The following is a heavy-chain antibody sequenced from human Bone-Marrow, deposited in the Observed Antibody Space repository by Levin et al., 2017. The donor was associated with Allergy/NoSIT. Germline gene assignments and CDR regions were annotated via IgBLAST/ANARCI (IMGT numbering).Heavy chain of an antibody. CDR2: IYPGDSDT. CDR1: GYSFTSYW. CDR3: ARSDDYYLKYDY. D-gene: IGHD3-22*01. V-gene: IGHV5-51*01. Sequence: GGSLRLSCKGSGYSFTSYWIGWVRQMPGKGLEWMGIIYPGDSDTRYSPSFQGQVTISADKSISTAYLQWSSLKASDTAMYYCARSDDYYLKYDYWGQGTLVTVSS. J-gene: IGHJ4*02.